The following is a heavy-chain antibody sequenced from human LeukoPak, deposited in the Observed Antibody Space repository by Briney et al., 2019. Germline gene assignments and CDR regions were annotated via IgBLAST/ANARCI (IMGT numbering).Heavy chain of an antibody. D-gene: IGHD2-2*01. Sequence: SETLSLTCTVSGGSISSSSYYWGWIRQPPGKGLEWIGSIYYSGSTYYNPSLKSRVTISVDTSKNQSSLKLSSVTAADTAVYYCARGVVVPAAMSYFDYWGQGTLVTVSS. CDR1: GGSISSSSYY. CDR2: IYYSGST. V-gene: IGHV4-39*07. CDR3: ARGVVVPAAMSYFDY. J-gene: IGHJ4*02.